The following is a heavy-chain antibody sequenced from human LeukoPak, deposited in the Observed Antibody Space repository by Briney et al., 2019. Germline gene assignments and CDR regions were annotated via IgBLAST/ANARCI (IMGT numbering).Heavy chain of an antibody. V-gene: IGHV3-21*01. Sequence: GSLRLSCAASGFTFSSYSMNWVRQAPGKGLEWVSSISSSSSYIYYADSVKGRFTISRDNAKNSLYLQMNSLRAEDTAVYYCARGQRDTSMDEDFDYWGQGTLVTVSS. CDR2: ISSSSSYI. D-gene: IGHD5-18*01. CDR3: ARGQRDTSMDEDFDY. J-gene: IGHJ4*02. CDR1: GFTFSSYS.